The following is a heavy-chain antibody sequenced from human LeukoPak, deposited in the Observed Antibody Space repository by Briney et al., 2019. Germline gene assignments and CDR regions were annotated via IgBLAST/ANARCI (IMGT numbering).Heavy chain of an antibody. CDR2: IYYTGGT. D-gene: IGHD1-14*01. V-gene: IGHV4-39*01. J-gene: IGHJ4*02. CDR1: GGPITTSSYY. Sequence: PSETLSLTCSVSGGPITTSSYYWGWIRQPPEKGLEWIGSIYYTGGTYHSPSLKSRVTISVDTSKNQFSLKLSSVTAADTAVYYCARRDHEGLFDYWGQGTLVTVSS. CDR3: ARRDHEGLFDY.